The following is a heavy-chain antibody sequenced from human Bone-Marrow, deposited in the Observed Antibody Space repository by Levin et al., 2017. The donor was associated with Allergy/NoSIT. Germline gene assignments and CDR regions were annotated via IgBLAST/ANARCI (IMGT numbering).Heavy chain of an antibody. CDR1: ADSMTASYW. D-gene: IGHD3-10*01. CDR3: ARKGAGSHSDHDY. J-gene: IGHJ4*02. Sequence: TSETLSLTCTVSADSMTASYWWSWVRQAPEKGLEWIGEVYYSGVTNYNPSLGSRVVILLDKSKNQYSLSLTSVTAADTALYYCARKGAGSHSDHDYWGQGILVTVSS. CDR2: VYYSGVT. V-gene: IGHV4-4*02.